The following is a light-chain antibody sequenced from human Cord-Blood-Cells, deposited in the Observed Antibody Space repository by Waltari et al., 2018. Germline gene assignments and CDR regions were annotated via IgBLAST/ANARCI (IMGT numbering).Light chain of an antibody. V-gene: IGKV1-39*01. CDR3: QQSYSTPYT. J-gene: IGKJ2*01. CDR1: QSISSY. CDR2: AAS. Sequence: DIQMTHSTSSVSASVGARVTITCRASQSISSYLNWYQQKPGKAPKLLIYAASSWQSGVPSRFSGSGSGTDFTLTISSLQPEDFATYYCQQSYSTPYTFGQGTKLEIK.